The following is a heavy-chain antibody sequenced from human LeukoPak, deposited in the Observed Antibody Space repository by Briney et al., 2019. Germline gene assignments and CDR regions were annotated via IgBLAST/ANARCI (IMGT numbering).Heavy chain of an antibody. J-gene: IGHJ4*02. Sequence: GGSLRLSCAASGFTFSSYAMSWVPQALGKGLEWVSGISGSGGSTYYADSVKGRFTTSRDNSKNRLYLQMNSLRAEDTAVYYCAKRPRGNYLDPFDYWGQGTLVTVSS. CDR1: GFTFSSYA. CDR2: ISGSGGST. CDR3: AKRPRGNYLDPFDY. V-gene: IGHV3-23*01. D-gene: IGHD3-10*01.